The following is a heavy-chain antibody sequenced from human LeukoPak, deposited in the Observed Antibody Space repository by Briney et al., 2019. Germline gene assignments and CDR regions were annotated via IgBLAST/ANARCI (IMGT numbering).Heavy chain of an antibody. CDR1: GGSVSSSGYC. Sequence: KASETLSLTCTVSGGSVSSSGYCWGWIRQPPGKGLEWIGSIYSSGTAFYNPSLMSRVTISADTSKNRLSLKLSSVTAADTAVYYCARHHFYYDDSGYPTLHDAFDMWGQGAMVAVSS. D-gene: IGHD3-22*01. CDR2: IYSSGTA. CDR3: ARHHFYYDDSGYPTLHDAFDM. V-gene: IGHV4-39*01. J-gene: IGHJ3*02.